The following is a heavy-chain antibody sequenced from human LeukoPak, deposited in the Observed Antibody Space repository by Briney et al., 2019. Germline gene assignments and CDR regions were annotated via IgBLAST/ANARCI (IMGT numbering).Heavy chain of an antibody. CDR3: ARIYCSSTSCSDAFDI. J-gene: IGHJ3*02. CDR1: GYTFTGYY. D-gene: IGHD2-2*01. V-gene: IGHV1-2*04. CDR2: INPNSGGT. Sequence: ASVKVSCKASGYTFTGYYMHWVRQAPGQGLEWMGWINPNSGGTNYAQRFQGWVTMTRDTSISTAYMELSRLRSDDTAVYYCARIYCSSTSCSDAFDIWGQGTMVTVSS.